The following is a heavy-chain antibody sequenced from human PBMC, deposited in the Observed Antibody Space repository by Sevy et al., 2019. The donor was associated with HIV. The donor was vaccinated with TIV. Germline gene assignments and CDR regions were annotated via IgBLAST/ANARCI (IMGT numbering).Heavy chain of an antibody. V-gene: IGHV3-74*01. CDR1: GFTFSSYC. J-gene: IGHJ4*02. D-gene: IGHD6-6*01. CDR2: INSDGSST. CDR3: ARAVLAARPVVDY. Sequence: GGSLRLTCAASGFTFSSYCMHWVRQAPGKGLVWVSRINSDGSSTSYADSVKGRFTISRDNAKNTLYLQMNRLRAEDTVVYYCARAVLAARPVVDYWGQGPLVTVSS.